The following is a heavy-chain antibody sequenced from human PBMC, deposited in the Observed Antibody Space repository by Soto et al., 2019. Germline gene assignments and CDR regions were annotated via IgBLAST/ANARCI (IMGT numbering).Heavy chain of an antibody. CDR2: ISYDGSNK. D-gene: IGHD5-18*01. CDR3: AKDYSYGFVGYYYYGMDV. Sequence: GSLRLSCAASGFTFSSYGMHWVRQAPGKGLEWVAVISYDGSNKYYADSVKGRFTISRDNSKNTLYLQMNSLRAEDTAVYYCAKDYSYGFVGYYYYGMDVWGQGTTVTVSS. V-gene: IGHV3-30*18. J-gene: IGHJ6*02. CDR1: GFTFSSYG.